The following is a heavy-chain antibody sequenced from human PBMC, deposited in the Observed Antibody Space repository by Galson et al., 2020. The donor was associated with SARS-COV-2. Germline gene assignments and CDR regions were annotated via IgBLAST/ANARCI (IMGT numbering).Heavy chain of an antibody. Sequence: ASVKVSCKASGYTFTNYEINWVRQAPGQGLEWMGWMNPNSGNTGYAQKFQGRVTMTRTTSISTAYMELNSLTSEDTAVYYCARSYDDFATWFDPWGQGTVVTVSS. D-gene: IGHD4-17*01. CDR1: GYTFTNYE. CDR3: ARSYDDFATWFDP. V-gene: IGHV1-8*01. CDR2: MNPNSGNT. J-gene: IGHJ5*02.